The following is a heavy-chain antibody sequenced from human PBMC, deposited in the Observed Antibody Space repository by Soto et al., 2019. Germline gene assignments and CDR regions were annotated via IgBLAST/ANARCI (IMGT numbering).Heavy chain of an antibody. CDR2: ISYDGSNK. CDR3: AAEHDSDY. J-gene: IGHJ4*02. CDR1: GFTFSSYA. Sequence: QVQLVESGGGVVQPGRSLRLSCAASGFTFSSYAMHWVRQAPGKGLEWVAVISYDGSNKYYADSVKGRFTISRDNSKNTLYVQMNSLRAEDTAVYYCAAEHDSDYWGQGTLVTVSS. V-gene: IGHV3-30-3*01.